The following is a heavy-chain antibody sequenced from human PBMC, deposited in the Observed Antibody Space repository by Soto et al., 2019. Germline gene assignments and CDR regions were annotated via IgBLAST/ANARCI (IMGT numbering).Heavy chain of an antibody. Sequence: EVQLVESGGGLVHPGGSLRLSCAASGFTFSSYEMNWVRQAPGKGLEWVSYISSSGTTIYYADSVKGRFTISRDNAKNSLYLQMNSLRAEDTAIYYCARVGQYYYDSSGYYFFDYWGQGTLVTVSS. CDR3: ARVGQYYYDSSGYYFFDY. V-gene: IGHV3-48*03. CDR2: ISSSGTTI. D-gene: IGHD3-22*01. J-gene: IGHJ4*02. CDR1: GFTFSSYE.